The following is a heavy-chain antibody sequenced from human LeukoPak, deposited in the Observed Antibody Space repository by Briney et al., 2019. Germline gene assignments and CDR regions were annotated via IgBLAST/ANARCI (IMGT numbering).Heavy chain of an antibody. CDR1: GFTFSSYW. J-gene: IGHJ4*02. CDR3: ARDDVVSGTGLGDY. Sequence: GGSLRLSCAASGFTFSSYWMHWVRQAPGKGLVWVSHINSDGSSTTYADSVKGRFTISRDNARNTLYLQMNSLRAEDTAVYYCARDDVVSGTGLGDYWGQGALVTVSS. D-gene: IGHD5/OR15-5a*01. V-gene: IGHV3-74*03. CDR2: INSDGSST.